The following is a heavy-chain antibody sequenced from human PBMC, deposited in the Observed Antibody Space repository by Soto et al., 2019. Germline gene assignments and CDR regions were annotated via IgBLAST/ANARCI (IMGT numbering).Heavy chain of an antibody. CDR2: IYYSGST. J-gene: IGHJ6*03. CDR3: ARVRYGEGVGYYYYMDV. V-gene: IGHV4-59*01. CDR1: GGSISSYY. Sequence: SETLSLTCTVSGGSISSYYWSWIRQPPGKGLEWIGYIYYSGSTNYNPSLKSRVTISVDTSKNQFSLKLSSVTAADTAVYYCARVRYGEGVGYYYYMDVWGKGTTVTVSS. D-gene: IGHD4-17*01.